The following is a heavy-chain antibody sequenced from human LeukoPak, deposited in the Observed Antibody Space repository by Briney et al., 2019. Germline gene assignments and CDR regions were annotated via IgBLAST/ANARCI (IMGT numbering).Heavy chain of an antibody. Sequence: SQTLSLTCTVSGGSISSGGYYWSWIRQPPGKGLEWIGYIYYSGSTNYNPSLKSRVTISVDTSKNQFSLKLSSVTAADTAVYYCASLVTTSIHNWFDPWGQGTLVTVSS. CDR1: GGSISSGGYY. J-gene: IGHJ5*02. CDR3: ASLVTTSIHNWFDP. V-gene: IGHV4-61*08. D-gene: IGHD5-12*01. CDR2: IYYSGST.